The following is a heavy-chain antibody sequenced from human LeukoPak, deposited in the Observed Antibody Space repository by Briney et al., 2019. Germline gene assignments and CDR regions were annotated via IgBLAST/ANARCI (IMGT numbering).Heavy chain of an antibody. J-gene: IGHJ6*03. V-gene: IGHV3-15*01. D-gene: IGHD3-10*01. CDR2: IKSKTDGGTT. CDR1: GFSFSNAW. CDR3: TTDSRFGESLADYYHYYMDV. Sequence: GGSLRLSRAASGFSFSNAWMSWVRQAPGKGLEWVGRIKSKTDGGTTDYAAPVKGRFTISRDDSKNTLYLQMNSLKTEDTAVYYCTTDSRFGESLADYYHYYMDVWGKGTTVTVSS.